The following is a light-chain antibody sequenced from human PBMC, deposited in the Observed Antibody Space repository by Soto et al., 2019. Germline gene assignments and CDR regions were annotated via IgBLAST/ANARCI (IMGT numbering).Light chain of an antibody. V-gene: IGKV1-9*01. J-gene: IGKJ4*01. Sequence: DLQLTQTPSFLSASVGVRVTITCRASQGISSYLAWYQQKPGKAPKLLIYAASTLQSGVPSRFSGSGSGTEFTLTISSLQLEDFATYYCQQLNSYPLTFGGGTKVEIK. CDR1: QGISSY. CDR2: AAS. CDR3: QQLNSYPLT.